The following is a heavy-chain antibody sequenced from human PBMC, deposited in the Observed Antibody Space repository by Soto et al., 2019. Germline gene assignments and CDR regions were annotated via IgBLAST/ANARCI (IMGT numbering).Heavy chain of an antibody. CDR3: ARSRWLQSPLPGQP. V-gene: IGHV4-34*01. D-gene: IGHD5-12*01. CDR2: INHSGST. J-gene: IGHJ1*01. CDR1: GVSFSGYY. Sequence: XETLCLTCAVDGVSFSGYYWSWIRQPPGKGLEWIGEINHSGSTNYNPSLKSRVTISVDTSKNQFSLKLSSVTAADTAVYYCARSRWLQSPLPGQPWGQGAPVTVSS.